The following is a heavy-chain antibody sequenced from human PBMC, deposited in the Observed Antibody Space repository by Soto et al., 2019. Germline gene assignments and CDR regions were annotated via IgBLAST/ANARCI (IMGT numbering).Heavy chain of an antibody. Sequence: QVQLVESGGGVVQPGRSLRLSCAASGFTFSSYGMHWVRQAPGKGLEWVAVISYDGSNKYYADSVKGRFTISRDNSKNTLYLQMNSLRAEDTAVYYCAKEVRYSGSYGYFQHWGQGTLVTVSS. CDR3: AKEVRYSGSYGYFQH. CDR1: GFTFSSYG. D-gene: IGHD1-26*01. J-gene: IGHJ1*01. V-gene: IGHV3-30*18. CDR2: ISYDGSNK.